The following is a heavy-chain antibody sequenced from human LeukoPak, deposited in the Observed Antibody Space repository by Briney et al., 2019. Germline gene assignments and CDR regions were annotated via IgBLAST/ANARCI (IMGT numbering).Heavy chain of an antibody. CDR2: ISSSSSYI. V-gene: IGHV3-21*01. J-gene: IGHJ4*02. D-gene: IGHD1-26*01. CDR3: ARDGRGSYSGSPFRHFDY. CDR1: GFTFSSYS. Sequence: GGSLRLFCAASGFTFSSYSMNWLRQAPGKALEWVSYISSSSSYIYYADSVKGRFTISRDNAKNSLYLQMNSLRAEDTAVYYCARDGRGSYSGSPFRHFDYWGQGTLVTVSS.